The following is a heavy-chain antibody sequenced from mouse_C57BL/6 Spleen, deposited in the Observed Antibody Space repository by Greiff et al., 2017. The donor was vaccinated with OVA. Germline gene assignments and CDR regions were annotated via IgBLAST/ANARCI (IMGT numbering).Heavy chain of an antibody. V-gene: IGHV1-26*01. J-gene: IGHJ4*01. CDR3: ASSDYGSSYYAMDY. D-gene: IGHD1-1*01. CDR2: INPNNGGT. Sequence: VQLQQSGPELVKPGASVKISCKASGYTFTDYYMNWVKQSHGKSLEWIGDINPNNGGTSYNQKFKGKDTLTVDKSSSTAYMELRSLTSEDSAVDYCASSDYGSSYYAMDYWGQGTSVTVSS. CDR1: GYTFTDYY.